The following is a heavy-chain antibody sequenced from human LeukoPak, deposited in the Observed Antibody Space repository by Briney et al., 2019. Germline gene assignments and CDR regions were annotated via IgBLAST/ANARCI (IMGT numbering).Heavy chain of an antibody. V-gene: IGHV3-30-3*01. D-gene: IGHD3-16*01. CDR1: RFTFGSYT. CDR3: AREELGSSLGFDP. Sequence: GRSLRLSCAASRFTFGSYTIHWVRQPPGKGLEWVAVISFDGSNKYYADSVKGRFTISRDNSKNTLYLQMNSLRAEDTAVYYCAREELGSSLGFDPWGQGTLVTVSS. J-gene: IGHJ5*02. CDR2: ISFDGSNK.